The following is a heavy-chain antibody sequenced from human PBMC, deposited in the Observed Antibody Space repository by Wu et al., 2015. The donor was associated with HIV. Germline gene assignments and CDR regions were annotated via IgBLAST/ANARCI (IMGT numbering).Heavy chain of an antibody. J-gene: IGHJ3*02. CDR1: GGTFSSYA. Sequence: QVQLVQSGVEVKKPGSSVKVSCKASGGTFSSYAISWVRQAPGQGLEWMGRIIPIFGTANYAQKFQGRVTITADESTSTAYMELSSLRSEDTAVYYCARGWEGGSYSYDAFDIWGQGTMVTVSS. V-gene: IGHV1-69*13. CDR2: IIPIFGTA. D-gene: IGHD1-26*01. CDR3: ARGWEGGSYSYDAFDI.